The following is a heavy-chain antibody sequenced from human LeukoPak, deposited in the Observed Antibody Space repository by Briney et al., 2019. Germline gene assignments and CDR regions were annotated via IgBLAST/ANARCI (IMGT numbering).Heavy chain of an antibody. Sequence: ASVKVSCKASGYTFTSYGISWVRQAPGQGLEWMGWISAYNGNTNYAQKLQGRVTMTTDTSTSTAYMELRSLRSDDTAVYYCARVNYDFWSGYYTGGWYYYYMDVCGKGTTVTVSS. CDR2: ISAYNGNT. CDR3: ARVNYDFWSGYYTGGWYYYYMDV. V-gene: IGHV1-18*01. J-gene: IGHJ6*03. D-gene: IGHD3-3*01. CDR1: GYTFTSYG.